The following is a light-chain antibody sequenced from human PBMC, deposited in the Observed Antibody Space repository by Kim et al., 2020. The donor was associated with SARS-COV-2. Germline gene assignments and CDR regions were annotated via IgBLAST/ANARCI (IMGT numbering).Light chain of an antibody. V-gene: IGLV1-51*01. CDR1: SSNIRSNY. J-gene: IGLJ2*01. CDR3: GTWDSSLSAVV. Sequence: GQKVTISCSGSSSNIRSNYVSWYQQLPGTAPKLLIYDNNKRPSGIPDRFSGSRSGTSATLGITGLQTGDEADYYCGTWDSSLSAVVFGGGTKLTVL. CDR2: DNN.